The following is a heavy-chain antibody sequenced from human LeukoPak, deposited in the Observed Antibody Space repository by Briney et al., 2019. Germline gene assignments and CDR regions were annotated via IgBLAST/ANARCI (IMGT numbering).Heavy chain of an antibody. D-gene: IGHD5-12*01. V-gene: IGHV1-69*04. CDR3: ARETDLGGYDLFDY. CDR2: IIPIFGIA. Sequence: SVKVSCKASGGTFSGYAISWVRQAPGQGLEWMGRIIPIFGIANYAQKFQGRVTITADKSTSTAYMELSSLRSEDTAVYYCARETDLGGYDLFDYWGQGTLVTVSS. CDR1: GGTFSGYA. J-gene: IGHJ4*02.